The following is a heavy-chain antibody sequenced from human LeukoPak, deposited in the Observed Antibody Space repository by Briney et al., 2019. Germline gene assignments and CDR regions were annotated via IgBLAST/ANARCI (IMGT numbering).Heavy chain of an antibody. D-gene: IGHD5-18*01. Sequence: GGSLRLSCAASRFTFSRYGMHWVRQAPGKGLEWVAVISYDGSNKDYADSVKGRFTISRDNSKNTLYLQMNSLRAEDTAVYYCAKDQGYSYGFGAFDIWGQGTMVTVSS. CDR2: ISYDGSNK. CDR1: RFTFSRYG. V-gene: IGHV3-30*18. CDR3: AKDQGYSYGFGAFDI. J-gene: IGHJ3*02.